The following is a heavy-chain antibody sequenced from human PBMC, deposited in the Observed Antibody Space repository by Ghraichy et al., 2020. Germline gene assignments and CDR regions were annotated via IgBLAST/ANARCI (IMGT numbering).Heavy chain of an antibody. Sequence: SETLSLTCTVSGGSISSYYWSWIRQPPGKGLEWIGYIYYSGSTNYNPSLKSRVTISVDTSKNQFSLKLSSVTAADTAVYYCAREWLQSDGMDVWGQGTTVTVSS. V-gene: IGHV4-59*01. CDR2: IYYSGST. D-gene: IGHD5-24*01. CDR1: GGSISSYY. J-gene: IGHJ6*02. CDR3: AREWLQSDGMDV.